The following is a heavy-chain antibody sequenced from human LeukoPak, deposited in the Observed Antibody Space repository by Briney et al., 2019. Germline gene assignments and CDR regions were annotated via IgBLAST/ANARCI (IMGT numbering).Heavy chain of an antibody. J-gene: IGHJ6*03. D-gene: IGHD5-12*01. CDR2: ISAYNGNP. Sequence: ASVKVSCKASGYSITSYGFSWVRQAPGQGLEWMGWISAYNGNPKYAQKLQGRVTLTTGTSTSTTYMELRSLRSDDTAVYYCARDSGYDFGSYYYMDVWGQGTTVTVSS. CDR1: GYSITSYG. CDR3: ARDSGYDFGSYYYMDV. V-gene: IGHV1-18*01.